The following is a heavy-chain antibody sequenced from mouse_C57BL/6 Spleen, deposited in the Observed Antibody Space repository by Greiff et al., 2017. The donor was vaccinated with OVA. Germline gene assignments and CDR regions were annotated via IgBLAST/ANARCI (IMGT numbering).Heavy chain of an antibody. CDR3: ARMGPQLGDYFDY. J-gene: IGHJ2*01. V-gene: IGHV14-3*01. CDR2: IDPANGNT. CDR1: GFNIKNTY. D-gene: IGHD4-1*02. Sequence: VHVKQSVAELVRPGASVKLSCTASGFNIKNTYMHWVKQRPEQGLEWIGRIDPANGNTKYAPKFQGKATITADTSSNTAYLQLSSLTSEDTAIYYCARMGPQLGDYFDYWGQGTTLTVSS.